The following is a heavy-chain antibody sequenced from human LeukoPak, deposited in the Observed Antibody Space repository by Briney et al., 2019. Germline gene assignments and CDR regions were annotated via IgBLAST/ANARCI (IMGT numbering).Heavy chain of an antibody. CDR2: VSSSSSYI. Sequence: PGGSLRLSCAASGFTFSSYSMNWVRQAPGKGLEWVSPVSSSSSYIYYADSVKGRFTISRDNAKTSLYLQMNSLRAEDTAVYYCARDGGYSGSWYFHPRHFDYWGQGTLVTVSS. J-gene: IGHJ4*02. D-gene: IGHD6-13*01. CDR1: GFTFSSYS. CDR3: ARDGGYSGSWYFHPRHFDY. V-gene: IGHV3-21*01.